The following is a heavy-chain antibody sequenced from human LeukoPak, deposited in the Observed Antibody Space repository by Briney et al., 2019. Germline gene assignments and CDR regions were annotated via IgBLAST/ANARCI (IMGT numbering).Heavy chain of an antibody. D-gene: IGHD3-10*02. CDR2: IIPSGHTT. V-gene: IGHV3-23*01. CDR1: GCTFSSHG. J-gene: IGHJ6*04. Sequence: GGSLRLSYVASGCTFSSHGMNWVRQAPGKGLEWVSGIIPSGHTTYYADSVRGRFTISRDNSRNTVYLQMNSLRAEDTAVYYCAELGITMIGGVWGKGTTVTISS. CDR3: AELGITMIGGV.